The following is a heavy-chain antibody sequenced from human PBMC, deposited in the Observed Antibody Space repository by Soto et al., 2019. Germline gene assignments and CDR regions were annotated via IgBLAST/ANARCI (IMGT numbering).Heavy chain of an antibody. CDR3: ARDPNLSRLDFDY. V-gene: IGHV1-69*01. CDR1: GDTFSTYA. J-gene: IGHJ4*02. Sequence: QVQLVQSGAQVKKPGSSVKVSCKASGDTFSTYAITWVRQAPGQGLEWMGGIIPIFGTANYAQQFQGRVTITADESTSTAYMELSSLRSEDTAVYYCARDPNLSRLDFDYWGQGTLVTVSS. CDR2: IIPIFGTA.